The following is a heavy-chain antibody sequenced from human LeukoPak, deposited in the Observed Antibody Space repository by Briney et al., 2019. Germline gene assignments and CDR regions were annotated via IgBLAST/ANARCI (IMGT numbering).Heavy chain of an antibody. J-gene: IGHJ4*02. CDR1: RGSFNGYY. CDR2: VNHSGST. CDR3: ARASYCTNGVCWWDY. D-gene: IGHD2-8*01. V-gene: IGHV4-34*01. Sequence: SETLSLTCAVYRGSFNGYYWSWIRQPPGKGLEWIGEVNHSGSTNYNPSLKSRVTVSVDTSKNQFSLKLGSVTAADTAVYYCARASYCTNGVCWWDYWGQGTLVTVSS.